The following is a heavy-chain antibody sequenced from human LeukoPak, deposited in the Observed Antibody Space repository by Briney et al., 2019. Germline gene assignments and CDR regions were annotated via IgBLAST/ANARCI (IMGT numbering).Heavy chain of an antibody. CDR2: ISSSGSTI. Sequence: TGGSLRLSCAASGFTFSSYSMNWVRQAPGKGLEWVSYISSSGSTIYYADSVKGRFTISRDNAKNSLYLQMNSLRAEDTAVYYCAGRYDFWSGYFWGQGTLVTVSS. CDR1: GFTFSSYS. D-gene: IGHD3-3*01. V-gene: IGHV3-48*04. J-gene: IGHJ4*02. CDR3: AGRYDFWSGYF.